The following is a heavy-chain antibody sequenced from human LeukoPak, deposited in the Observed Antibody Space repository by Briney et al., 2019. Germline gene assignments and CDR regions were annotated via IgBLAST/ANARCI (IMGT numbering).Heavy chain of an antibody. V-gene: IGHV4-59*08. CDR3: ARHRSSGLLYFDF. CDR1: GGSISSYY. Sequence: SETLSLTCTVSGGSISSYYWSWIRQPPGKGLEWIGYIFYSGNTDYNPSLKSRVTISVDTSKNQFSLKLSSVTAADTAVYYCARHRSSGLLYFDFWGQGTLVTVSP. J-gene: IGHJ4*02. CDR2: IFYSGNT. D-gene: IGHD3-3*01.